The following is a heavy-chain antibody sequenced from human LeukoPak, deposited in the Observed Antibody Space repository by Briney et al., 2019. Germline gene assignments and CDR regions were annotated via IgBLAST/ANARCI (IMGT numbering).Heavy chain of an antibody. V-gene: IGHV1-2*02. CDR1: GYTFTGYY. J-gene: IGHJ4*02. CDR2: INPNSGGT. CDR3: ARLHLDYKEGDYYGSGSLGYFDY. D-gene: IGHD3-10*01. Sequence: GASVKVSCKASGYTFTGYYMHWVRQAPGQGLEWMGWINPNSGGTNYAQKFQGRVTMTRDTSISTAYMELSRLRSDDTAVCYCARLHLDYKEGDYYGSGSLGYFDYWGQGTLVTVSS.